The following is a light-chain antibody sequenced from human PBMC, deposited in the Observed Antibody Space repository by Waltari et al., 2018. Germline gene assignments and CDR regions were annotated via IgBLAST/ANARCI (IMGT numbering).Light chain of an antibody. CDR3: SSYAGFYTLV. CDR2: DIS. V-gene: IGLV2-11*01. CDR1: SANVGRYDY. J-gene: IGLJ2*01. Sequence: QSALTQPRSVSGSPGQSVTVSCTGTSANVGRYDYVSWYQQHPTKAPKLLIFDISRRPSGVPARFLGSKSGNTASLTISGLQAEDEADYYCSSYAGFYTLVFGGGTTVTVL.